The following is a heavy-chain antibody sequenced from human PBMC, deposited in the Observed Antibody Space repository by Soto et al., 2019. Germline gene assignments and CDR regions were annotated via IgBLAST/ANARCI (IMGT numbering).Heavy chain of an antibody. Sequence: QVQLQESGPGLVKPSQTLSLTCTVSGGSISSGGYYWSWIRQHPGKGLEWIGYIYYSGSTYYNPSLKSRVTISVDTAKNQFSLQLSSVTAADTAVYYCAREVAPYSSGWHTYGMDVWGQGTTVTVSS. V-gene: IGHV4-31*03. D-gene: IGHD6-19*01. CDR1: GGSISSGGYY. CDR2: IYYSGST. J-gene: IGHJ6*02. CDR3: AREVAPYSSGWHTYGMDV.